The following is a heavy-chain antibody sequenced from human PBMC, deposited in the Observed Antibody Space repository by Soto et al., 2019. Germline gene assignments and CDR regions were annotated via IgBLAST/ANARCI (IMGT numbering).Heavy chain of an antibody. CDR2: ISGSGTNT. Sequence: GGSLRLSCAASGFTFSSNAMSWVRQAPGKGLEWISGISGSGTNTYYTDSVKGRFTVFRDNSKNTLYLQMNSLRAEDTAEYFCATRERAEYCPSTSCYRSAFDLWGQGTLVTVSS. CDR3: ATRERAEYCPSTSCYRSAFDL. J-gene: IGHJ3*01. V-gene: IGHV3-23*01. CDR1: GFTFSSNA. D-gene: IGHD2-2*01.